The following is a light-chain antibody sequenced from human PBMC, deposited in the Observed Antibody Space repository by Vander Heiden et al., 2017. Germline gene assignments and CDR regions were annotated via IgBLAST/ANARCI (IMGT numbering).Light chain of an antibody. J-gene: IGKJ2*01. CDR2: GAS. Sequence: EIFMTQSPTTLSVSPGERATLSCRASQTVNSNLAWYQQRPGQAPRLLIYGASTRATGIPARFSGSGSGTEFTLTISRLQSEDFAVYYCQQYNNWPPMYTFGQGTKLEIK. V-gene: IGKV3-15*01. CDR1: QTVNSN. CDR3: QQYNNWPPMYT.